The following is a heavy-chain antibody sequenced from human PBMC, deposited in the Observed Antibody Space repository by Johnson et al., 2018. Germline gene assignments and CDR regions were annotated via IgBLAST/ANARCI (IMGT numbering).Heavy chain of an antibody. V-gene: IGHV5-51*03. Sequence: VQLVQSGAEVKKPGESLKISCKGSGYSFTSYWIGWVRQMPGKGLEWMGVINPADSATRYSPSFPGQVTVSADTSISTAYVQWSSLKASDPALYYWARLGRGVIDAFDIWGQGTMVTVSS. CDR2: INPADSAT. CDR1: GYSFTSYW. CDR3: ARLGRGVIDAFDI. D-gene: IGHD3-16*02. J-gene: IGHJ3*02.